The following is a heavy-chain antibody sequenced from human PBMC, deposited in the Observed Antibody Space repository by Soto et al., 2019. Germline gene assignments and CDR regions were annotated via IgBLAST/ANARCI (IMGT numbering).Heavy chain of an antibody. D-gene: IGHD3-22*01. Sequence: ASVKVSCKASGYTFTSYGISWLRQAPGQGREWMGWISAYNGNTNYAQKLQGRVTMTTDTSTSTAYMELRSLRSDDTAVYYCARDLNRYYYDSSGQRWFDPWGQGTLVTVSS. CDR1: GYTFTSYG. J-gene: IGHJ5*02. CDR3: ARDLNRYYYDSSGQRWFDP. CDR2: ISAYNGNT. V-gene: IGHV1-18*04.